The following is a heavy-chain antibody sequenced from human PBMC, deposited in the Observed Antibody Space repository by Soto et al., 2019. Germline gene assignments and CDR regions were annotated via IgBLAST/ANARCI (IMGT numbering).Heavy chain of an antibody. V-gene: IGHV4-59*01. CDR1: GGSIGSYY. Sequence: ETLSLTCTVSGGSIGSYYWSWIRQPPGKGLEWIGYIYYSGSTNYNPSLKSRVTISVDTSKNQFSLKLSSVTAADTAVYYCARSYGSYVFDWFDPWGQGTLVTVSS. J-gene: IGHJ5*02. D-gene: IGHD6-6*01. CDR3: ARSYGSYVFDWFDP. CDR2: IYYSGST.